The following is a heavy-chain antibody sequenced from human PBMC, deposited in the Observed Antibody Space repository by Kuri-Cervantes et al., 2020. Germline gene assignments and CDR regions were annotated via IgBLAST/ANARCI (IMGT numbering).Heavy chain of an antibody. D-gene: IGHD6-19*01. J-gene: IGHJ4*02. CDR3: ARELEAVAGYIDY. V-gene: IGHV3-23*01. Sequence: GESLKISCATSGFTFSDSWMSWVRQAPGKGLEWVSAISGSGVSTYYADSVKGRFTISRDSAKNSLYLQMSSLRAEDTAVYYCARELEAVAGYIDYWGQGTLVTVSS. CDR2: ISGSGVST. CDR1: GFTFSDSW.